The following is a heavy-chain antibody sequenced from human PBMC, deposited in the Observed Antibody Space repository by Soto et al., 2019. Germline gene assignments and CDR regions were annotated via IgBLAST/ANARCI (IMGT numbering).Heavy chain of an antibody. V-gene: IGHV3-23*01. CDR1: GFTFSSYA. Sequence: EGQLLESGGGLVQPGGSLRLSCAASGFTFSSYAMSWVRQAPGKGLEWVSAMSGSGGSTYYADSVKGRFTISRYNSKNTLYLQMNSLRAEDTAVYYSAKSTVGWYFHLWGRAILATVSS. CDR3: AKSTVGWYFHL. J-gene: IGHJ2*01. CDR2: MSGSGGST. D-gene: IGHD1-26*01.